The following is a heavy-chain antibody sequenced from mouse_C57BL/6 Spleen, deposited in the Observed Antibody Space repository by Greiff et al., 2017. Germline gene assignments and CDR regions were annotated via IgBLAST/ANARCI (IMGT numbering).Heavy chain of an antibody. V-gene: IGHV5-4*01. CDR1: GFTFSSYA. D-gene: IGHD2-1*01. Sequence: EVQVVESGGGLVKPGGSLKLSCAASGFTFSSYAMSWVRQTPEKRLEWVATISDGGSYTYYPDNVKGRFTISRDNAKNNLYLQMSHLKSEDTAMYYCAREPGKGYWYFDVWGTGTTVTVSS. J-gene: IGHJ1*03. CDR2: ISDGGSYT. CDR3: AREPGKGYWYFDV.